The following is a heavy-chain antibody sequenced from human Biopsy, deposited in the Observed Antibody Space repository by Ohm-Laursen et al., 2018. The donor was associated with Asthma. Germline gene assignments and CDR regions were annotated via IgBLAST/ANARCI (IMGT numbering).Heavy chain of an antibody. CDR2: INPNSGGI. J-gene: IGHJ5*02. CDR1: GYTFTGYY. V-gene: IGHV1-2*06. CDR3: AREGITGTTAWFDP. Sequence: SVKVSCKASGYTFTGYYMHWVRQAPGQGLEWMGRINPNSGGINYAQKFQGRVTMTRDTSISTAYMELSRLRSDDTAVYYCAREGITGTTAWFDPWGQGTLVTVSS. D-gene: IGHD1-7*01.